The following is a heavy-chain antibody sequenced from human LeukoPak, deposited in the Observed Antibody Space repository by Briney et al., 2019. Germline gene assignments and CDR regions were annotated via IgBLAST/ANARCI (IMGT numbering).Heavy chain of an antibody. D-gene: IGHD1-1*01. CDR1: GFSFSNYA. J-gene: IGHJ4*02. CDR2: ISSSGTTI. CDR3: AGGPTTGNLDY. Sequence: PGGSLRLSCAASGFSFSNYAMSWVRQAPGKGLEWVSYISSSGTTIYHADSVKGRFTISRDNAKNSLYLQMNSLRAEDAGLYYCAGGPTTGNLDYWGQGSLVTVSS. V-gene: IGHV3-48*03.